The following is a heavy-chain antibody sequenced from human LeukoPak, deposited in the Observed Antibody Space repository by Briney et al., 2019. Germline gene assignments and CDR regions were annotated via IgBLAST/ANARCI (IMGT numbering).Heavy chain of an antibody. D-gene: IGHD3-10*01. CDR2: ISGSGGST. CDR3: AKGGRGLKYFQH. CDR1: GFTFSSYS. V-gene: IGHV3-23*01. Sequence: GGSLRLSCAASGFTFSSYSMNWVRQAPGKGLEWVSAISGSGGSTYYADSVKGRFTISRDNSKNTLYLQMNSLRAEDTAVYYCAKGGRGLKYFQHWGQGTLVTVSS. J-gene: IGHJ1*01.